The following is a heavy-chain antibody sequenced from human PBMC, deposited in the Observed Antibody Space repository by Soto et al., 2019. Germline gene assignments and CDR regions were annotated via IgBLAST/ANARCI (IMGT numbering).Heavy chain of an antibody. V-gene: IGHV1-18*01. J-gene: IGHJ1*01. CDR1: GYIFANYG. CDR3: ARGGSSWSAEYYQH. D-gene: IGHD6-13*01. CDR2: INNYNGKT. Sequence: QVQLVQSGAEVKKPGASVKVSCKAPGYIFANYGISWVRQAPGQGPEGMGWINNYNGKTNYAHTLQGRVTMTTDTSTSTAYMELRSLTSDDTAVYYCARGGSSWSAEYYQHCGQGTLVIVSS.